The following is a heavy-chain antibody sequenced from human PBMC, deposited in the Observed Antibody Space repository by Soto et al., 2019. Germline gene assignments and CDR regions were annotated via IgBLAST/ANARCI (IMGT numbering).Heavy chain of an antibody. CDR2: INPRGGRT. J-gene: IGHJ3*02. CDR1: GYTFTNYY. CDR3: ARDVADYYEDSNTPCNAFDI. V-gene: IGHV1-46*03. Sequence: QVHLVQSGAEVKKPGASVKVSCKASGYTFTNYYMHWVRQAPGQGLEWMGMINPRGGRTTYPQKFQDRVTMTTDTSTSTVYMELSSLRSEDTAVYYCARDVADYYEDSNTPCNAFDIGGQGTMVTVSS. D-gene: IGHD3-22*01.